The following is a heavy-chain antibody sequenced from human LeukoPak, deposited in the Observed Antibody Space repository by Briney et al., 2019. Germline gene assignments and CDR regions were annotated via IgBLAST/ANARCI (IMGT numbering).Heavy chain of an antibody. CDR1: GGSISSSSYY. D-gene: IGHD1-26*01. J-gene: IGHJ4*02. CDR3: ASTMLFSGSYSERVDY. Sequence: SETLSLTCTVSGGSISSSSYYWGWIRQPPGTGLEWIGSIYYSGSTYYNPSLKSRVTISVDTSKNQLSLKLSSVTAADTAVYYCASTMLFSGSYSERVDYWGQGTLVTVSS. V-gene: IGHV4-39*07. CDR2: IYYSGST.